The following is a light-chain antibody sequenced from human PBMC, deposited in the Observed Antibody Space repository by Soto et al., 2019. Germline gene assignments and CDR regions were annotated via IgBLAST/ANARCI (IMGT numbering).Light chain of an antibody. J-gene: IGKJ2*01. CDR1: QSVSSN. CDR2: DAS. CDR3: HHYNSWPYT. Sequence: EIVMTQSPDTRSVSRGGVASGSCRASQSVSSNLAWYQQKPGQAPRLLIYDASTRAPGFPARFSGSGSGTEFTLTISSLQSEDFAVYYCHHYNSWPYTFGQGTKVDIK. V-gene: IGKV3-15*01.